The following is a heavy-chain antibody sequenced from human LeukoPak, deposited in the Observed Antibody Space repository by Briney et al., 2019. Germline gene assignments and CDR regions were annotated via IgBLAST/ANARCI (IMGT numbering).Heavy chain of an antibody. CDR3: ARDAQLALSRRFGP. D-gene: IGHD6-6*01. CDR2: ISSSGSTI. CDR1: GFTFSDYY. V-gene: IGHV3-11*04. Sequence: KPGGSLRLSCAASGFTFSDYYMSWIRQAPGKGLEWVSYISSSGSTIYYADSVKGRFTIPRDNAKNSLYLQMNSLRAEDTAVYYCARDAQLALSRRFGPWGQGTLVTASS. J-gene: IGHJ5*02.